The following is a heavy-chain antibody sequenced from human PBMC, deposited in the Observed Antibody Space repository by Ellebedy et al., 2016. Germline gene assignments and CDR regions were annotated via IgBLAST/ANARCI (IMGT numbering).Heavy chain of an antibody. CDR2: ISGSGGST. V-gene: IGHV3-23*01. CDR3: AKGHRWRSGAGDLFDY. D-gene: IGHD3-10*01. CDR1: GFTFSSFA. Sequence: GESLKISCAASGFTFSSFAMTWVRRAPGKGLEWVSAISGSGGSTYHADSVKGRFTISRYNSKNTLYLQMDSLRAEDTAVYYCAKGHRWRSGAGDLFDYWGQGILVIVSS. J-gene: IGHJ4*02.